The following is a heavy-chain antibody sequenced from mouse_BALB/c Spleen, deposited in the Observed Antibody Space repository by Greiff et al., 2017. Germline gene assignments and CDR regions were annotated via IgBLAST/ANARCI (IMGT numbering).Heavy chain of an antibody. CDR2: IYPSDSYT. CDR3: TIRPGY. J-gene: IGHJ2*01. CDR1: GYTFTSYW. D-gene: IGHD2-12*01. V-gene: IGHV1-69*02. Sequence: QVQLKESGAELVRPGASVKLSCKASGYTFTSYWINWVKQRPGQGLEWIGNIYPSDSYTNYNQKFKDKATLTVDKSSSTAYMQLSSPTSEDSAVYYCTIRPGYWGQGTTLTVSS.